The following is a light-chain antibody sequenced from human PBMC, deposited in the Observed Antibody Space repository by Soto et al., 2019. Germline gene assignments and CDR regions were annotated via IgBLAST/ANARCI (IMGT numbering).Light chain of an antibody. CDR2: ESS. Sequence: IQLTQSPSPLAASVGDRVTITCRASQGIGNFVAWYKQKPGKAPKLLSYESSNLEMVAPSMCRGSGSCTEFTLTISSLQPDDFETYYCQKYKRYPITFGQGTRLEIK. V-gene: IGKV1-13*02. J-gene: IGKJ5*01. CDR3: QKYKRYPIT. CDR1: QGIGNF.